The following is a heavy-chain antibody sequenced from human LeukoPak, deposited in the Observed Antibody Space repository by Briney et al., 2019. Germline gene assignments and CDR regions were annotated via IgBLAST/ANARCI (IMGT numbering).Heavy chain of an antibody. CDR1: GFTFTNSS. CDR2: IVVGSGNT. D-gene: IGHD1-26*01. Sequence: SVKISCKASGFTFTNSSMQWVPQARGQPLERIGWIVVGSGNTNHAQKFQERVTITRDMSTSTAYMELSSLRSEDTAVYYCAAVNSGSNFDGFDIWGQGTMVSVSS. J-gene: IGHJ3*02. CDR3: AAVNSGSNFDGFDI. V-gene: IGHV1-58*02.